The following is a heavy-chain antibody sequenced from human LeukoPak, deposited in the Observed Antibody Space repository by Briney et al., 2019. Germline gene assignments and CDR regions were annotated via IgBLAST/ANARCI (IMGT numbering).Heavy chain of an antibody. D-gene: IGHD2-15*01. CDR2: INSDGSST. V-gene: IGHV3-74*01. J-gene: IGHJ4*02. Sequence: GGFLRLSCAASGFTFSSYWMHWVRQAPGKGLVWVSRINSDGSSTSYADSVKGRFTISRDNAKNTLYLQMNSLRAEDTAVYYCARRARMNYCSGGSCYSGPFDYWGQGTLVTVSS. CDR3: ARRARMNYCSGGSCYSGPFDY. CDR1: GFTFSSYW.